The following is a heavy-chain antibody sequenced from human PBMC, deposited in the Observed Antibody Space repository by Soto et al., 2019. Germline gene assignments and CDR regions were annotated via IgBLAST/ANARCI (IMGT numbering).Heavy chain of an antibody. CDR3: ARVTSDSSGYYNDY. J-gene: IGHJ4*02. CDR1: GFTFSSYW. V-gene: IGHV3-7*01. CDR2: IKQDGSEK. D-gene: IGHD3-22*01. Sequence: GGSLRLSCAASGFTFSSYWMSWVRQAPGKGLEWVANIKQDGSEKYYVDSVKGRFTISRDNAKNSLYLQMNSLRAEDKAVYYCARVTSDSSGYYNDYWGQGTLVTVSS.